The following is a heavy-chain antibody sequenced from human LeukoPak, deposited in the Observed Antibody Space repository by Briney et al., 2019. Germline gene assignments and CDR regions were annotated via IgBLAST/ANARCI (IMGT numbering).Heavy chain of an antibody. V-gene: IGHV3-72*01. D-gene: IGHD2-21*01. CDR3: ARGFRAFDI. Sequence: GGSLRLSCAASGFTFSDHYMDWVRQAPGKGLEWVGRSRNKANSYTTEYAASVKGRFAISRDDSKNSLYPQMNSLKTEDTAVYYCARGFRAFDIWGQGTMVTVSS. CDR2: SRNKANSYTT. J-gene: IGHJ3*02. CDR1: GFTFSDHY.